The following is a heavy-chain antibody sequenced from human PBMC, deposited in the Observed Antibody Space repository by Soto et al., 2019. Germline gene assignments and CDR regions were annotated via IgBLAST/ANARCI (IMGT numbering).Heavy chain of an antibody. D-gene: IGHD6-19*01. CDR1: GYSFTTYW. V-gene: IGHV5-51*01. Sequence: PGESLKISCKGSGYSFTTYWIGWVRQMPGKGLEWMGIIYPGDSDTRYSPSFQGQVTISADKSISTAYLQWSSLKASDSAMYYRARSGYSSGIGWFDPWGQGTLVTVSS. J-gene: IGHJ5*02. CDR3: ARSGYSSGIGWFDP. CDR2: IYPGDSDT.